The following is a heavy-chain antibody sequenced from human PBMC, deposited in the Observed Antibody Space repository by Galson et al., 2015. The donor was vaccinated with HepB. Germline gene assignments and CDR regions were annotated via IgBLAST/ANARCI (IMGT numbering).Heavy chain of an antibody. V-gene: IGHV1-2*06. Sequence: SVKVSCKASGYTFTGYYMHWVRQAPGQGLEWMGRINPNSGGTNYAQKFQGRVTMTRDTSISTAYMELSRLRSDDTAVYYCARDSRIAAAGNNWFDPWGQGTLVTVSS. CDR2: INPNSGGT. CDR3: ARDSRIAAAGNNWFDP. J-gene: IGHJ5*02. CDR1: GYTFTGYY. D-gene: IGHD6-13*01.